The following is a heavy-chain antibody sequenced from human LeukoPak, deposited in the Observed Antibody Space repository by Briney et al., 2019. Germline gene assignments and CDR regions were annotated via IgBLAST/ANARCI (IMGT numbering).Heavy chain of an antibody. CDR1: GYTLSELP. D-gene: IGHD1-1*01. Sequence: AASVKDSCKVSGYTLSELPMHWVRQGPGKGLEWMGGFDPEDGETIYAQKFQGRVTMTEDTSTDTAHMELSSLRSEDTAVYYCATQEKTNWNGGSYYYYTDVGGKGTTVTVSS. J-gene: IGHJ6*03. CDR2: FDPEDGET. V-gene: IGHV1-24*01. CDR3: ATQEKTNWNGGSYYYYTDV.